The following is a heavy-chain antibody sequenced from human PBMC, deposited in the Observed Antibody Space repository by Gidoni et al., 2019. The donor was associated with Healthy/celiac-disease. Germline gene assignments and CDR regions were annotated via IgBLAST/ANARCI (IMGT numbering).Heavy chain of an antibody. Sequence: EVQLLESGGGLVQPGGSLRLSCAASGFTFRRYAMSWVRQAPGKGLEWVSAISGSGGSTYYADSVKGRFTISRDNSKNTLYLQMNSLRAEDTAVYYCAKDPGVFYGDYVGGLDYWGQGTLVTVSS. CDR3: AKDPGVFYGDYVGGLDY. CDR1: GFTFRRYA. CDR2: ISGSGGST. V-gene: IGHV3-23*01. D-gene: IGHD4-17*01. J-gene: IGHJ4*02.